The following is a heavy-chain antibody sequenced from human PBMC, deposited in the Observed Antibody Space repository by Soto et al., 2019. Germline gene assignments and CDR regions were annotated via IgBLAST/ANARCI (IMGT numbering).Heavy chain of an antibody. V-gene: IGHV1-3*01. J-gene: IGHJ1*01. CDR3: TRAPRGEN. Sequence: ASVNVSCKASGYTFTSFPIHWVRQAPGQRLECMGWINAGNGDTKYSQKFQGRVTVTRDTSASTAHMELISLRSEDTAVYYCTRAPRGENWGQGTLVTVSS. CDR2: INAGNGDT. CDR1: GYTFTSFP. D-gene: IGHD2-21*01.